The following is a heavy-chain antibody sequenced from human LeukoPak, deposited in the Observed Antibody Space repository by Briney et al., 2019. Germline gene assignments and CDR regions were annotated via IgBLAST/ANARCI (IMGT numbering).Heavy chain of an antibody. D-gene: IGHD1-26*01. V-gene: IGHV3-23*01. CDR3: AKDAVGGTAYYFDR. Sequence: GGSLRLSCAASGFTFSTYWMSWVRQAPGKGLEWLSAISSSGDTYYADSVRGRFTISRDNSKNTVYLQMNRLRAEDTAVYYCAKDAVGGTAYYFDRWGRGTLVSVSS. J-gene: IGHJ4*02. CDR2: ISSSGDT. CDR1: GFTFSTYW.